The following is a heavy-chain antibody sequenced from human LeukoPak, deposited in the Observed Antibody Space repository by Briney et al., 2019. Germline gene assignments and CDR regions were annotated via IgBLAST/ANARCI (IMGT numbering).Heavy chain of an antibody. CDR1: GGSISSYY. D-gene: IGHD3-22*01. V-gene: IGHV4-59*01. CDR3: ARGHSGYIDS. CDR2: ISKSGNT. Sequence: SETLSLTCTVSGGSISSYYWSWIRQPPGKGLEWIGYISKSGNTNYSPSLKSRVTILGDTSKNQFFLKLSSVTAADTAVYYCARGHSGYIDSWGQGTLVTVSS. J-gene: IGHJ4*02.